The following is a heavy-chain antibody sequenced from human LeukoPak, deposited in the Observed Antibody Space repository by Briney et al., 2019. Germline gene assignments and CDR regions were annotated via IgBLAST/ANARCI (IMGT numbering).Heavy chain of an antibody. CDR1: GYTFTGYY. J-gene: IGHJ4*02. CDR2: INPNSGGT. Sequence: ASVKVSCKASGYTFTGYYMHWVRQAPGQGLEWMGWINPNSGGTNYAQKFQGRVTMTRDTSISTAYMELSRLRSDDTAVYYCARDMKDYYDSSGLKYWGQGTLVTVSS. D-gene: IGHD3-22*01. V-gene: IGHV1-2*02. CDR3: ARDMKDYYDSSGLKY.